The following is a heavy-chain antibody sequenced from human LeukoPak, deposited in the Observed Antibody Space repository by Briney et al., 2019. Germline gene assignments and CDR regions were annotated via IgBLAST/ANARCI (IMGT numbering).Heavy chain of an antibody. D-gene: IGHD2-2*01. V-gene: IGHV4-4*02. CDR2: VYHSGST. CDR1: GGSISSSNW. Sequence: SETLSLTCAVSGGSISSSNWWSWVRQPPGKGLEWIGEVYHSGSTYYNPSLKSRVTISVDRSKNQFSLKLSSVTAADTAVYYCARAQVVPAAPLDYWGQGTLVTVSS. CDR3: ARAQVVPAAPLDY. J-gene: IGHJ4*02.